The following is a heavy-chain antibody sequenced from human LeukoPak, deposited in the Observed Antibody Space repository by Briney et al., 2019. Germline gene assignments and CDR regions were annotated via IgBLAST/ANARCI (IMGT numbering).Heavy chain of an antibody. CDR1: GFTFSTDT. D-gene: IGHD3-10*01. V-gene: IGHV3-21*04. Sequence: GGSLRLSCAASGFTFSTDTMNWVRQAPGKGLEWVSSITSSSRYIYYADSVRGRFTISGDNAKNTLYLQMNSLRAEDTAVYYCAEMVRGVIINYWGQGTLVTVSS. J-gene: IGHJ4*02. CDR3: AEMVRGVIINY. CDR2: ITSSSRYI.